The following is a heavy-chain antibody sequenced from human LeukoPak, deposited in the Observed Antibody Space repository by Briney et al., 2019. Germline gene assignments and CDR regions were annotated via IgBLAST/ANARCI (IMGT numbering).Heavy chain of an antibody. V-gene: IGHV4-61*02. CDR3: ARASSSSWYGNGGFDY. Sequence: SETLSLTCTVSGGSISSGSYYWNWIRQPAGKGLEWIGRIYTSGSTNYNPSLKSRVTISVDTSKNQFSLKLSSVTAADTAVYYCARASSSSWYGNGGFDYWGQGTLVTVSS. CDR2: IYTSGST. D-gene: IGHD6-13*01. J-gene: IGHJ4*02. CDR1: GGSISSGSYY.